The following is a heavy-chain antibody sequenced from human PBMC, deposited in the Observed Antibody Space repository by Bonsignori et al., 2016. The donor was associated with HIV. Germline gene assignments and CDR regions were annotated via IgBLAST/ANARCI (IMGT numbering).Heavy chain of an antibody. CDR2: INQDGSEI. CDR1: GFIFSGHW. V-gene: IGHV3-7*01. D-gene: IGHD1-14*01. Sequence: EVQLEESGGGVVQPGGSLRLSCAASGFIFSGHWMNWVRQAPGKGLEWVANINQDGSEIYYVDSVKGRFSISRDNTKNSLYLQMNSLRAEDTAVYFCTRGPPGXNAGTSNYWGQGTLVIVSS. J-gene: IGHJ4*02. CDR3: TRGPPGXNAGTSNY.